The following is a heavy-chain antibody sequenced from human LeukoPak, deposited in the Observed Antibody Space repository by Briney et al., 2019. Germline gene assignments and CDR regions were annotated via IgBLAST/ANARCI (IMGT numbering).Heavy chain of an antibody. CDR3: ARDRIAVAGTYFHH. Sequence: GGSLRLSCAASGFTFSSYAMHWVRQAPGKGLEWVAVISYDGSNKYYADSVKGRFTISRDNSKNTLYLQMNSLRAEDTAVYYCARDRIAVAGTYFHHWGQGTLVTVSS. CDR1: GFTFSSYA. J-gene: IGHJ1*01. CDR2: ISYDGSNK. D-gene: IGHD6-19*01. V-gene: IGHV3-30*04.